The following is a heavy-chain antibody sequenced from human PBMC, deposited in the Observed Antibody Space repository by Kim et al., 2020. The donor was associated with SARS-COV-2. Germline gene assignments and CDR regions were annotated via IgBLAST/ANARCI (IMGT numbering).Heavy chain of an antibody. CDR3: ATIGSGNFGYEWYCDY. J-gene: IGHJ4*02. V-gene: IGHV4-59*08. CDR1: GDSITSQS. D-gene: IGHD3-10*01. CDR2: IFDTGIT. Sequence: SETLSLTCTVSGDSITSQSCGWIRQAPGKGLEWIGSIFDTGITNYNPSLKSRVTISADTSQTQFSLKLTSVTAADTAVYYCATIGSGNFGYEWYCDYWGQGTLVTVSS.